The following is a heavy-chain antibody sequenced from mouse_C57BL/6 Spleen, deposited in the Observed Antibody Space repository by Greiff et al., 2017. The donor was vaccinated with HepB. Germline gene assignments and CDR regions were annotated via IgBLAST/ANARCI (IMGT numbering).Heavy chain of an antibody. Sequence: QVQLQQSGAELVRPGTSVKVSCKASGYAFTNYLIEWVKQRPGQGLEWIGVINPGSGGTNYNEKFKGKATLTADKSSSTAYMQLSSLTSEDSAVYFCARGPYYYGSSLYAMDYWGQGTSVTVFS. J-gene: IGHJ4*01. CDR2: INPGSGGT. CDR1: GYAFTNYL. V-gene: IGHV1-54*01. D-gene: IGHD1-1*01. CDR3: ARGPYYYGSSLYAMDY.